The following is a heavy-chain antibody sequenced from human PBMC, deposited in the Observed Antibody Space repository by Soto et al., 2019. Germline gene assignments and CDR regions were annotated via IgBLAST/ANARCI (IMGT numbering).Heavy chain of an antibody. CDR1: GFTFSSYS. CDR3: ATTHGGHMTTVTKYYYYGMDV. J-gene: IGHJ6*02. Sequence: PGGSLRLSCAASGFTFSSYSMSWVRQAPGKWLEWVSAISGSGGSTYYADSVKGRFTISRDNSKNTQYLQMNSLRAEDAAVYYCATTHGGHMTTVTKYYYYGMDVWGQGTTVTVSS. D-gene: IGHD4-17*01. CDR2: ISGSGGST. V-gene: IGHV3-23*01.